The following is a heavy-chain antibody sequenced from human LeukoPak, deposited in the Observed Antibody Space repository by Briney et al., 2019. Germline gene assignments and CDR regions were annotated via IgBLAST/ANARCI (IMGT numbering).Heavy chain of an antibody. CDR2: ISWNSGSI. CDR1: GFTFDDYA. CDR3: AKEYSSSWYGDAFDI. D-gene: IGHD6-13*01. V-gene: IGHV3-9*03. Sequence: PGGSLRLSCAASGFTFDDYAMHWVRQAPGKGLEWVSGISWNSGSIGYADSVKGRFTISRDNAKNSLYLRMNSLRAEDMALYYCAKEYSSSWYGDAFDIWGQGTMVTVSS. J-gene: IGHJ3*02.